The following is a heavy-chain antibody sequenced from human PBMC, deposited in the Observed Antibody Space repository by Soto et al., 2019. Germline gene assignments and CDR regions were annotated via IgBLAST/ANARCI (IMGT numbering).Heavy chain of an antibody. D-gene: IGHD6-13*01. CDR3: ARDRGSSSWYHYGMDV. J-gene: IGHJ6*02. V-gene: IGHV4-31*03. CDR1: GGSISSGGYY. Sequence: QVQLQESGPGLVKPSQTLSLTCTVSGGSISSGGYYWSWILQHPGKCLEWIGYIYYSGSTYYNPFLKSRVTISVDASKNQFSLKLSSVTAADTAVYYCARDRGSSSWYHYGMDVWGQGTTVTVSS. CDR2: IYYSGST.